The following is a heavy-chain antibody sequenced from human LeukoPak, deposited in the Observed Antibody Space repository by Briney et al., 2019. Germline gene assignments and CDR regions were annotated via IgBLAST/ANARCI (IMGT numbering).Heavy chain of an antibody. J-gene: IGHJ4*02. V-gene: IGHV4-59*01. CDR1: GGSISSYY. D-gene: IGHD3-22*01. CDR2: IYYSGST. Sequence: PSETLSLTCTVSGGSISSYYWSWIRQPPGKGLEWIGYIYYSGSTNYNPSLKSRVTISVDTSKNQFSLKLSSVTAADTAVYYCARGLDTYYFDSSGYYHGDYWGQGTLVTVSS. CDR3: ARGLDTYYFDSSGYYHGDY.